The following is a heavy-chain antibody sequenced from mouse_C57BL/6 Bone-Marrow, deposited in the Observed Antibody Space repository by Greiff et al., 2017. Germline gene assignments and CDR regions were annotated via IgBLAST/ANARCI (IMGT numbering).Heavy chain of an antibody. CDR2: IYPGSGST. D-gene: IGHD2-2*01. J-gene: IGHJ1*03. V-gene: IGHV1-55*01. Sequence: QVQLQQPGAELVKPGASVKMSCKASGYTFTSYWITWVKQRPGQGLEWIGDIYPGSGSTNYNEKFKGKATLTVDTSSSTAYMQLSSLTSEDSAVYYCAREGLCLRLLGYFDVWGTGTTVTVSS. CDR1: GYTFTSYW. CDR3: AREGLCLRLLGYFDV.